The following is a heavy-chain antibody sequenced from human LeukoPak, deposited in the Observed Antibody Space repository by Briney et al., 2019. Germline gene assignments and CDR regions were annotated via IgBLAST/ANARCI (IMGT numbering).Heavy chain of an antibody. Sequence: SETLSLTCAVSGYSISSGYYWGWIRQPPGKGLEWIGSIYHSGSTYYNPSLKSRVTISVDTSKNQFSLKLSSVTAAGTAVYYCARLAAGGFFYCYMDVWGKGTTVTVSS. D-gene: IGHD6-13*01. J-gene: IGHJ6*03. CDR2: IYHSGST. CDR1: GYSISSGYY. V-gene: IGHV4-38-2*01. CDR3: ARLAAGGFFYCYMDV.